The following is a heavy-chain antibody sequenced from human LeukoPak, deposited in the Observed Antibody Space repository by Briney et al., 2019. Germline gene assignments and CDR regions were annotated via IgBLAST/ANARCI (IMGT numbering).Heavy chain of an antibody. CDR2: IYYSGST. J-gene: IGHJ6*02. CDR1: GGSISSGVYY. V-gene: IGHV4-31*03. Sequence: SETLSLTCTVSGGSISSGVYYWSWIRQHPGKGLEWTGYIYYSGSTYYNPSLKSRVTISVDTSKNQFSLKLSSVTAAHTAVYYCARARITIFGVVIDYYGMDVWGQGTTVTVSS. D-gene: IGHD3-3*01. CDR3: ARARITIFGVVIDYYGMDV.